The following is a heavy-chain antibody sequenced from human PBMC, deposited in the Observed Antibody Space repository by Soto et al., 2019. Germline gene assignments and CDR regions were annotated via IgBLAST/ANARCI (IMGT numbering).Heavy chain of an antibody. Sequence: PSETLSLTCTVSGGSISSSSYYWGWIRQPPGKGLEWIGSIYYSGSTYYNPSLKSRVTISVDTSKNQFSLKLTSVTAADTAVYYCARDKITGLFDYWGQG. CDR3: ARDKITGLFDY. CDR1: GGSISSSSYY. CDR2: IYYSGST. V-gene: IGHV4-39*07. J-gene: IGHJ4*02. D-gene: IGHD2-8*02.